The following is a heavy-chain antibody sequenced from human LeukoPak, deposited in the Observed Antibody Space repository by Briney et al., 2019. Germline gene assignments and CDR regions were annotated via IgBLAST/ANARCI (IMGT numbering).Heavy chain of an antibody. CDR2: ISSSSSYI. Sequence: GGSLRLSCAASGFTFSSYSMNWVRQAPGKGLEWVSSISSSSSYIYYADSVKGRFTISRDNAKNSLYLQTNSLRAEDTAVYYCARDITGYSSGWYWYYYGMDVWGQGTTVTVSS. J-gene: IGHJ6*02. CDR3: ARDITGYSSGWYWYYYGMDV. CDR1: GFTFSSYS. V-gene: IGHV3-21*01. D-gene: IGHD6-19*01.